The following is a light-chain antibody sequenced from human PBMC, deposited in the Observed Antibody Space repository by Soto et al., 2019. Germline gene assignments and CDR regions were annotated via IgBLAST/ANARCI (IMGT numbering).Light chain of an antibody. CDR2: EVV. CDR3: SSYTSSSPV. J-gene: IGLJ3*02. Sequence: QSALTQPPSASGSPGQSVTISCSGTKNDIGVYDFVSWYQHHPGKAPRLIIYEVVQRPSGVPDRFSGSKSGNTASLTVSGLQAADEAGYYCSSYTSSSPVFGGGTKLTVL. V-gene: IGLV2-8*01. CDR1: KNDIGVYDF.